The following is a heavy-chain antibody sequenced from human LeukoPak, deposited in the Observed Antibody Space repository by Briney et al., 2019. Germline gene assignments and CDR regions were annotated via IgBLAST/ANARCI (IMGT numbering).Heavy chain of an antibody. CDR3: ARDRGSGSGSYSAFDI. V-gene: IGHV4-59*01. Sequence: SETLSLTCTVSGGSISSYYWSWIRQPPGKGLEWIGYIYYSGSTNYNPSLKSRVTISEDTSKNQFSLKLSSVTAADTAVYYCARDRGSGSGSYSAFDIWGQGTMVTVSS. J-gene: IGHJ3*02. CDR2: IYYSGST. D-gene: IGHD3-10*01. CDR1: GGSISSYY.